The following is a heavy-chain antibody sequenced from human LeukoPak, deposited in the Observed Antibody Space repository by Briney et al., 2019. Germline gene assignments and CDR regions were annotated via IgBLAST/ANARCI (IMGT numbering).Heavy chain of an antibody. CDR3: AKDGSAGWDWYFDL. CDR1: GFTFSSYA. D-gene: IGHD1-26*01. Sequence: GGALRLSCAASGFTFSSYAMSWVRQAPGKGLEWVSAISGSGGSTYYADSVKGRFTISRDNSKNTLYLQMSSLRAEDTAVYYCAKDGSAGWDWYFDLWGRGTLVTVSS. V-gene: IGHV3-23*01. CDR2: ISGSGGST. J-gene: IGHJ2*01.